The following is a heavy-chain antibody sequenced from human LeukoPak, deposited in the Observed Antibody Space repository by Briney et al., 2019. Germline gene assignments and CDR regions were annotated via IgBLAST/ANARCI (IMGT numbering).Heavy chain of an antibody. J-gene: IGHJ6*04. Sequence: GASVKVSCKASGYTFTSYGISWVRQAPGQGLEWMGWISAYNGNTNYAQKLQGRVTMTTDTSTSTAYMELRSLRSDDTAVYYCARERVGPGSGSWATYYYGMDVWGKGTTVTVSS. CDR1: GYTFTSYG. V-gene: IGHV1-18*04. CDR3: ARERVGPGSGSWATYYYGMDV. CDR2: ISAYNGNT. D-gene: IGHD3-10*01.